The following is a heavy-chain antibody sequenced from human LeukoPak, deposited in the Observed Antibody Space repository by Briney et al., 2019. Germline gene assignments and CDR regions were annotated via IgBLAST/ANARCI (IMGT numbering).Heavy chain of an antibody. CDR3: ARDRGYGFDY. D-gene: IGHD5-18*01. CDR1: GGSITSGNYY. CDR2: IHYSGST. V-gene: IGHV4-31*03. Sequence: PQTLSLTCTVSGGSITSGNYYWSWIRQHPGNGLEWIGYIHYSGSTDYNPSLKSRVTISRDTSKNQFSLELNSVTAADTAVYYCARDRGYGFDYWGQGTLVTVSS. J-gene: IGHJ4*02.